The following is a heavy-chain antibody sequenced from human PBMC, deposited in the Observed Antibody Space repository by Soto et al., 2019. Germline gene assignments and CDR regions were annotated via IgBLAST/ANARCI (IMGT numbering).Heavy chain of an antibody. Sequence: EVQLLESGGGLVQPGESLRLSCAVSGFIFGNYMMTWVRQAPGKGLEWVSTIRDSGDSTYYADSVKGRFTISRDNFKNTLFLQIESRGAEDTAVYYCAPHVYCSGGSCHYDAFDIRGQGVMVTASS. J-gene: IGHJ3*02. CDR2: IRDSGDST. V-gene: IGHV3-23*01. D-gene: IGHD2-15*01. CDR1: GFIFGNYM. CDR3: APHVYCSGGSCHYDAFDI.